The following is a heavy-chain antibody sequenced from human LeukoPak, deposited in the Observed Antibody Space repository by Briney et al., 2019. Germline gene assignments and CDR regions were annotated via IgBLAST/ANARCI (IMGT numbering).Heavy chain of an antibody. J-gene: IGHJ6*02. Sequence: SETLSLTCAVYGGSFSGYYWSWIRQPPGKGLEWIGEINHSGSTNYNPSLKSRVTISVDTSKNQFSLKLSSVTAADTAVYYCARGNTRHKWYSNSTPGYYYGMDVWGQGTTVTVSS. CDR2: INHSGST. D-gene: IGHD6-6*01. CDR1: GGSFSGYY. V-gene: IGHV4-34*01. CDR3: ARGNTRHKWYSNSTPGYYYGMDV.